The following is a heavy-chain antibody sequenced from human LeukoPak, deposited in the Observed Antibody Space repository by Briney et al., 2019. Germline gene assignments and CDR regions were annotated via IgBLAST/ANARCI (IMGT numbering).Heavy chain of an antibody. Sequence: GGSLRPSCAASGFTFSSYAMHWVRQAPGKGLEWVAVISYDGSNKYYADSVKGRFTISRDNSKNTLYLQMNSLRAEDTAVYYCARDIETGTLDYWGQGTLVTVSS. V-gene: IGHV3-30-3*01. J-gene: IGHJ4*02. CDR3: ARDIETGTLDY. CDR2: ISYDGSNK. D-gene: IGHD1-7*01. CDR1: GFTFSSYA.